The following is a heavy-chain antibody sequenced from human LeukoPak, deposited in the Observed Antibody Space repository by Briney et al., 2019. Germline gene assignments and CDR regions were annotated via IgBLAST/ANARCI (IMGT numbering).Heavy chain of an antibody. J-gene: IGHJ6*03. CDR3: ARDSSTKYYYVDV. D-gene: IGHD6-13*01. CDR1: GYTFTSYY. CDR2: INPSGGST. V-gene: IGHV1-46*01. Sequence: ASVKVSCKASGYTFTSYYMHWVRQAPGQRLEWMGIINPSGGSTSYAQKFQGRVTMTRDMSTSTVYMELSSLRSEDTAVYYCARDSSTKYYYVDVWGKGTTVTVSS.